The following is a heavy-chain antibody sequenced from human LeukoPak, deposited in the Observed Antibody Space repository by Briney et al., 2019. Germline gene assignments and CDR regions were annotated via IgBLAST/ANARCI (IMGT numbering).Heavy chain of an antibody. D-gene: IGHD5-12*01. J-gene: IGHJ3*02. CDR2: VSSSGRHM. CDR1: GFTLSSYS. Sequence: GGPLRLSCAASGFTLSSYSMNWVRQAPGKGLEWVSSVSSSGRHMYYADSVKGRFTISRDNAKNSLYLQMNSLRAEDTAVYYCGRVKEASAFDIWGQGTMVTVSS. V-gene: IGHV3-21*01. CDR3: GRVKEASAFDI.